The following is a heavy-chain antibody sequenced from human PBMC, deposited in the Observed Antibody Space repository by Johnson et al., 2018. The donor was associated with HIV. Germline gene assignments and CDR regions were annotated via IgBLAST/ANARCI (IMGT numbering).Heavy chain of an antibody. CDR1: GFTFSSYA. D-gene: IGHD6-25*01. CDR3: ARDGSQRADAFDI. V-gene: IGHV3-30*04. Sequence: QVLLVESGGGVVQPGRSLRLSCAASGFTFSSYAMHWVRQAPGKGLEWVAVISYDGSNKYYADSVKGRFTISRDNSKNTLYLQMNSRGAEETAVYYCARDGSQRADAFDIWGQGTMVTVSS. CDR2: ISYDGSNK. J-gene: IGHJ3*02.